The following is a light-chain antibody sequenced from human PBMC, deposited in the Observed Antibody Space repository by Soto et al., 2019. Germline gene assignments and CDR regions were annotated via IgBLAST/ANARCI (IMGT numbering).Light chain of an antibody. V-gene: IGKV1-9*01. CDR2: AAS. CDR1: QGISTY. J-gene: IGKJ1*01. Sequence: DIQLTQSPSFLSASVGDRVTITCRASQGISTYLAWYQQKPGKAPKLLIYAASTLQSGVPSRFSGSRSGTEFTLTISSLQPEDFATYYCQHLNGYPRTFGQGTKVEIK. CDR3: QHLNGYPRT.